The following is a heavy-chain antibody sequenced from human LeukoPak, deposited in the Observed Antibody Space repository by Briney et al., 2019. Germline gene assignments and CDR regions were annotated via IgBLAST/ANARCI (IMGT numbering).Heavy chain of an antibody. D-gene: IGHD1-26*01. J-gene: IGHJ6*03. CDR2: IIPIFGTA. Sequence: SVKVSCKASVGTLSSYAISWVRQAPGQGLEWMGGIIPIFGTANYAQKFQGRVTITTDESTSTAYMELSSLRSEDTAVYYCARAHVGYYYYYMDVWGKGTTVTVSS. CDR1: VGTLSSYA. V-gene: IGHV1-69*05. CDR3: ARAHVGYYYYYMDV.